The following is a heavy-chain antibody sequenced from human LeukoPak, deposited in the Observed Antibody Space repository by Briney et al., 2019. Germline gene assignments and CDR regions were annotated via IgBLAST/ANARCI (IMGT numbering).Heavy chain of an antibody. CDR3: ARDRIFGVVIPMDYYYMDV. J-gene: IGHJ6*03. Sequence: GGSLRLSCAASGFTFRSYSMNWVRQAPGKGLEWVSSISSSSSYIYYADSVKGRFTISRDNAKNSLYLQMNSLRAEDTAVYYCARDRIFGVVIPMDYYYMDVWGKGTTVTVSS. V-gene: IGHV3-21*01. D-gene: IGHD3-3*01. CDR1: GFTFRSYS. CDR2: ISSSSSYI.